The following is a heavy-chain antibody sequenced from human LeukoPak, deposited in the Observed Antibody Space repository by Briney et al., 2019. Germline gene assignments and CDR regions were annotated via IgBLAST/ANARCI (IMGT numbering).Heavy chain of an antibody. CDR3: AKDYYFDS. Sequence: LGGSLRLSCVGSGFTFSSPAMSWVRQAPGKGLEWVSTLSGSSSYTYYADSVKGRFTISRDISKNTLYLQMNSLRVEDTAMYYCAKDYYFDSWGQGTVVTVSS. V-gene: IGHV3-23*01. J-gene: IGHJ4*02. CDR2: LSGSSSYT. CDR1: GFTFSSPA.